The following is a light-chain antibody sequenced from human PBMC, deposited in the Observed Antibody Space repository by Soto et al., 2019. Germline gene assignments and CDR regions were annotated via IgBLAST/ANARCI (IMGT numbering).Light chain of an antibody. CDR1: QSVSSSC. CDR2: GAS. Sequence: EIVLTQSPGTLSLSPGERATLSCRASQSVSSSCLAWYQQKPGQAPRLLIYGASSRATGIPDRFSGSGSGTDFTLTISRLEPEDFAVYYCQQYGSSPRTFGRGTKVEIK. V-gene: IGKV3-20*01. J-gene: IGKJ1*01. CDR3: QQYGSSPRT.